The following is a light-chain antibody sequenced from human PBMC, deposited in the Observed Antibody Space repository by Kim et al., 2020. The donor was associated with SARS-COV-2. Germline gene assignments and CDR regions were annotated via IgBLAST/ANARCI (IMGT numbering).Light chain of an antibody. Sequence: DIQMTQSPSTLSASVRDRVTITCRASQSITTWLAWYQLKPGKVPKLLIYKASNLQSGVPSRFSGSGSETEFTLTISSLQPDDFATYYCQQYHSYPLTFGQGTKVDIK. V-gene: IGKV1-5*03. CDR3: QQYHSYPLT. CDR2: KAS. J-gene: IGKJ1*01. CDR1: QSITTW.